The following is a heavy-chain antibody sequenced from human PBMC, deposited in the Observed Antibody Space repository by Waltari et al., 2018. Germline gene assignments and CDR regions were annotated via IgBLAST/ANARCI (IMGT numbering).Heavy chain of an antibody. V-gene: IGHV4-39*01. CDR1: GGPIRSSGYY. Sequence: QLQLQESGPGLVKPSETLSLTCPVSGGPIRSSGYYWGWIRPPPGRGLEWIGWIYYCGSTYYNPSLKSRVTISVDTSKNQFSLKLSSVTAADTAVYYCARHAPSYTVVKAIPFTGMDVWGQGTTVTVSS. CDR2: IYYCGST. D-gene: IGHD2-21*01. CDR3: ARHAPSYTVVKAIPFTGMDV. J-gene: IGHJ6*02.